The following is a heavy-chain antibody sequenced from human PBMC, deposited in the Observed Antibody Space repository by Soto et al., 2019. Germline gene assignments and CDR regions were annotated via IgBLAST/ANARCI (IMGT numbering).Heavy chain of an antibody. CDR3: AKGLSGWLDY. CDR2: ISYDGSNK. CDR1: GFTFSSYG. Sequence: PGGSLRLSCAASGFTFSSYGMHWVRQAPGKGLEWVAVISYDGSNKYYADSVKGRFTISRDNSKNTLYLQMNSLRAEDTAVYYCAKGLSGWLDYWGQGTPVTVPQ. J-gene: IGHJ4*02. D-gene: IGHD6-19*01. V-gene: IGHV3-30*18.